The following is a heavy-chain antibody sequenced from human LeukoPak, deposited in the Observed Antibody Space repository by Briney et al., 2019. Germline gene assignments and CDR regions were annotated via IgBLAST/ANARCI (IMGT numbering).Heavy chain of an antibody. J-gene: IGHJ4*02. V-gene: IGHV3-30*02. D-gene: IGHD3-16*01. CDR1: GFTFSSYS. CDR2: IWYDGSNK. CDR3: AKKGDIDY. Sequence: GGSLRLSCAASGFTFSSYSMNWVRQAPGKGLEWVAFIWYDGSNKYYADSVKGRFTISRDNSKNTLYLQINSLRAEDTAVYYCAKKGDIDYWGQGTLVTVSS.